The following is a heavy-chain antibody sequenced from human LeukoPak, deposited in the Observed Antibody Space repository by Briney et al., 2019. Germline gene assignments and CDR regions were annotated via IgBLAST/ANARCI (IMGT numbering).Heavy chain of an antibody. CDR1: GFTVSSTY. D-gene: IGHD3-10*01. CDR2: IYRGGST. J-gene: IGHJ4*02. Sequence: GGSLTLSCAVSGFTVSSTYMSWVRQAPGKGLEWVSVIYRGGSTYFADSVKGRFTISRDNSKNTLYLQMNSLRAEDTAVYYCARGDDGSGSYYEFDYWGRGSLVTVSS. V-gene: IGHV3-66*01. CDR3: ARGDDGSGSYYEFDY.